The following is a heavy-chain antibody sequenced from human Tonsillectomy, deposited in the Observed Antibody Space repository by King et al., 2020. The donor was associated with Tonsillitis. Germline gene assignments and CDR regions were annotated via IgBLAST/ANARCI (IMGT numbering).Heavy chain of an antibody. CDR1: GFTFSIYS. J-gene: IGHJ3*02. D-gene: IGHD6-19*01. CDR3: ARGRLHLPMDGTFEM. V-gene: IGHV3-48*04. Sequence: VQLVESGGGLVQPGGSLRLSCAASGFTFSIYSMNWVRQAPGKGLEWISYISTSSTTIYYGDSVKGRFTISRDNAKNSLYLQMNSLRAEDTAVYYCARGRLHLPMDGTFEMWGQGTAVTVSS. CDR2: ISTSSTTI.